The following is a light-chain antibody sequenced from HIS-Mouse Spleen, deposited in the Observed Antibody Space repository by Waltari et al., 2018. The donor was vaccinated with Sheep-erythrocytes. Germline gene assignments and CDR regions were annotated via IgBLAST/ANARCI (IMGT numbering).Light chain of an antibody. CDR3: QAWDSSTAWNVV. CDR2: QDS. Sequence: SYELTQPPSVSVSPGQTASITCSGHKVGEKYACRYQQKPGQSPVLVIYQDSKRPSGIPERFSGSNSGNTATLTISGTQAMDEADYYCQAWDSSTAWNVVFGGGTKLTVL. CDR1: KVGEKY. J-gene: IGLJ2*01. V-gene: IGLV3-1*01.